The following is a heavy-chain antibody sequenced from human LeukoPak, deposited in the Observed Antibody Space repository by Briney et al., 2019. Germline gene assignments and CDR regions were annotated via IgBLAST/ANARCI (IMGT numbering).Heavy chain of an antibody. CDR3: ARDERYFDWLLSSFDY. CDR2: ISSSSYI. D-gene: IGHD3-9*01. CDR1: GFTFSSYS. J-gene: IGHJ4*02. Sequence: GGSLRLSCAASGFTFSSYSMNWVRQAPGKGLEWVSSISSSSYIYYADSVKGRFTISRDNAKNSLYLQMNSLRAEDTAVYYCARDERYFDWLLSSFDYWGQGTLVTVSS. V-gene: IGHV3-21*01.